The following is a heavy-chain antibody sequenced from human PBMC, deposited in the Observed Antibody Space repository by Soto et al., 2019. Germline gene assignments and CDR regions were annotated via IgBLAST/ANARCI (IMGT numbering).Heavy chain of an antibody. CDR3: ARADYYGSGSPTLDY. D-gene: IGHD3-10*01. J-gene: IGHJ4*02. CDR2: IFSNDEK. CDR1: GFSLSNARMG. Sequence: QVTLKESGPVLVKPTETLTLTCTVSGFSLSNARMGVSWIRQPPGKAPEWLAHIFSNDEKSYSTSLKSRLTISKDTSKSQVVLTMTNMDPVDTATYYCARADYYGSGSPTLDYWGQGTLVTVSS. V-gene: IGHV2-26*01.